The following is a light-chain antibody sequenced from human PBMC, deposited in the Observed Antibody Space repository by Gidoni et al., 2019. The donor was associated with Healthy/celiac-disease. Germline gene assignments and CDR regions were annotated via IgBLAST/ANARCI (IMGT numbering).Light chain of an antibody. CDR3: QQRSNGPPIFT. J-gene: IGKJ3*01. V-gene: IGKV3-11*01. CDR1: QSVSSY. CDR2: DAS. Sequence: EIVFTQSPATLSLSPGERATLSCRASQSVSSYLAWSRQHPGQAPRLRIYDASNRATGIPARFSGSGSGTDFTLTISSLEPEDFAVYYCQQRSNGPPIFTFGHGTKVDIK.